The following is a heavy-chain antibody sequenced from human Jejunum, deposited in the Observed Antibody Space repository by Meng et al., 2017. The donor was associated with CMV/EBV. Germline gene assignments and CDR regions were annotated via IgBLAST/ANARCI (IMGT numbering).Heavy chain of an antibody. V-gene: IGHV4-31*03. CDR2: IYYSGST. J-gene: IGHJ4*02. Sequence: QVRLQESVPGLLKPSQTLSLTCTVSCGSVSSGGYYWTWSRQHPGKGLEWFGHIYYSGSTFYNPSLKRRVIISIGTSKNQFSLNLRSVTAADTAVYYCARVSSGWDYFDYWGQGTLVTVSS. D-gene: IGHD6-19*01. CDR1: CGSVSSGGYY. CDR3: ARVSSGWDYFDY.